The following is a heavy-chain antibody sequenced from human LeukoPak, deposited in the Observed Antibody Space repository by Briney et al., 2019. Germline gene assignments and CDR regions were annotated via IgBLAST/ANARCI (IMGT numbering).Heavy chain of an antibody. D-gene: IGHD2-8*01. J-gene: IGHJ4*02. CDR1: GGSISSSSYY. Sequence: SETLSLTCTVPGGSISSSSYYWGWIRQPPGKGLEWIGSIYYSGSTYCNPSLKSRVTISVDTSKNQFSLKLSSVTAADTAVYYCARHGRVSPHFDYWGQGTLVTVSS. CDR3: ARHGRVSPHFDY. CDR2: IYYSGST. V-gene: IGHV4-39*01.